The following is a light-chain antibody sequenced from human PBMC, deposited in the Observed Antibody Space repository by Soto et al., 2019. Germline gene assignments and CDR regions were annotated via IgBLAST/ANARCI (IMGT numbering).Light chain of an antibody. J-gene: IGKJ2*01. V-gene: IGKV1-5*01. CDR2: DAS. CDR1: QSIGGW. CDR3: QHYHSFPYT. Sequence: MQMTQSPFTLSASVGDRVTITCRASQSIGGWLAWYQQRPGKAPRMLFYDASSVESGVPSRFCGSRSGTKFTLAISSLQPEDFATYYCQHYHSFPYTCGQGTKLEI.